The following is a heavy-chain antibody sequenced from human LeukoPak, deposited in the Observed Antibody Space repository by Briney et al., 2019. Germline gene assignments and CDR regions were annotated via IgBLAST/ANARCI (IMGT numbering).Heavy chain of an antibody. CDR1: GGSFSYY. J-gene: IGHJ4*02. CDR3: ARGAAATY. D-gene: IGHD6-13*01. CDR2: IYYSGST. V-gene: IGHV4-59*01. Sequence: SETLSLTCTVSGGSFSYYWSWIRQPPGKGLEWIGYIYYSGSTNYNPSLKSRVTISLDTSKNQFSLKLSSVTAADTAVYYCARGAAATYWGQGTLVTVSS.